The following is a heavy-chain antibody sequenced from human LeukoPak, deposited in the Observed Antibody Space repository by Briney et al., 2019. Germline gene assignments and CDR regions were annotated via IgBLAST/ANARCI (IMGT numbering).Heavy chain of an antibody. J-gene: IGHJ5*02. CDR1: GGSISSYY. CDR2: IYTSGST. Sequence: SETLSLTCTVSGGSISSYYWSWIRQPAGKGLEWIGRIYTSGSTNYNPSLKSRVTMSVDTSKNQFSLKLSSVTAADTAVYYCAREGQYQRLALDWFDPWGQGTLDTVSS. CDR3: AREGQYQRLALDWFDP. D-gene: IGHD2-2*01. V-gene: IGHV4-4*07.